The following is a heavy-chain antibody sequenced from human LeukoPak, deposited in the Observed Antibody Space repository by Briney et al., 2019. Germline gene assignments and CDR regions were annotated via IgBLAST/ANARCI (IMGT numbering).Heavy chain of an antibody. CDR2: ISGSGGST. CDR3: AKGSLGSSYVDY. Sequence: PGGSLRLSCAASGFTFSSYAMSWVRQAPGKGLEWVSAISGSGGSTYYADSVKGRFTISRDSSKNTLYLQMNSLRAEDTAVYYCAKGSLGSSYVDYWGQGTLVTVSS. D-gene: IGHD6-6*01. J-gene: IGHJ4*02. CDR1: GFTFSSYA. V-gene: IGHV3-23*01.